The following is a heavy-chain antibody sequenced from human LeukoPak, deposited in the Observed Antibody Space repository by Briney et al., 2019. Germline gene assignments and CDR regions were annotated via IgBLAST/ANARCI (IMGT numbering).Heavy chain of an antibody. J-gene: IGHJ5*02. V-gene: IGHV3-30*09. D-gene: IGHD6-13*01. CDR2: ISSDGGTK. Sequence: PGGSLRLSCAPSGFTFSSYPMLWVRQAPGKGLEWLAVISSDGGTKYYADSVQGRFDVFSDNSHNTLSLQMHSLSPEDTAVIYCARKGSSSWYGGGCASWGQGVLVTVSS. CDR3: ARKGSSSWYGGGCAS. CDR1: GFTFSSYP.